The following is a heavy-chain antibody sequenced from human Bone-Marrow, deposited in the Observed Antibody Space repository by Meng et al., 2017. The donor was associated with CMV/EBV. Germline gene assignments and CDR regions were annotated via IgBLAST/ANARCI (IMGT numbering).Heavy chain of an antibody. CDR2: ISNSGSTI. D-gene: IGHD6-6*01. Sequence: GESLKISCAASGFIFSDYYMNWVRQAPGKGLEWVSYISNSGSTIYYADSVKGRFTISRDNAKNSLYLQMNSLRAEDTAVCYCAKDAVLDYWGQGTLVTVSS. V-gene: IGHV3-11*01. J-gene: IGHJ4*02. CDR1: GFIFSDYY. CDR3: AKDAVLDY.